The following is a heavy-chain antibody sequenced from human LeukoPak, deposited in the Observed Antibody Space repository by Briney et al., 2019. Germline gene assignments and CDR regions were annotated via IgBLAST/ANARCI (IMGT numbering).Heavy chain of an antibody. Sequence: GGSLRLSCAASGFTFSSNWMHWVRQAPGKGLVWVSRINEDGSTTNYADSVKGRSTIFRDNAKNTLYLQMNSLRAEDTAVYYCAKEFLRWGFDPWGQGTLVTASS. CDR2: INEDGSTT. D-gene: IGHD2-21*01. CDR3: AKEFLRWGFDP. V-gene: IGHV3-74*01. CDR1: GFTFSSNW. J-gene: IGHJ5*02.